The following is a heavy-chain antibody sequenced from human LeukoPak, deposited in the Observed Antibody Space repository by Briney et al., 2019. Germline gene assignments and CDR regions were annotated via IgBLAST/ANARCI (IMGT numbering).Heavy chain of an antibody. Sequence: GGSLRLSCAASGFPFSTYAMIWVRHAPGRSLGWVSGISWNSGSIGYADSVKGRFTISRDNAKNSLYLQMNSLRAEDTALYYCAKDILVDYGASQKAFDIWGQGTMVTVSS. CDR1: GFPFSTYA. CDR2: ISWNSGSI. V-gene: IGHV3-9*01. D-gene: IGHD4-17*01. CDR3: AKDILVDYGASQKAFDI. J-gene: IGHJ3*02.